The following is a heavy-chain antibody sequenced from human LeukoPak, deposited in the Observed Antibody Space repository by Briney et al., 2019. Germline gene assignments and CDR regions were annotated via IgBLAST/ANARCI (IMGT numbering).Heavy chain of an antibody. Sequence: ASVKVSCKASGYTFTSYDINWVRQATGQGLEWMGWMNPNSGNTGYAQKFQGRVTMTGNTSISTAYMELSSLRSEDTAVYYCARGSGYYYDSSGSQFDYWGQGTLVTVSS. CDR3: ARGSGYYYDSSGSQFDY. D-gene: IGHD3-22*01. CDR1: GYTFTSYD. V-gene: IGHV1-8*01. CDR2: MNPNSGNT. J-gene: IGHJ4*02.